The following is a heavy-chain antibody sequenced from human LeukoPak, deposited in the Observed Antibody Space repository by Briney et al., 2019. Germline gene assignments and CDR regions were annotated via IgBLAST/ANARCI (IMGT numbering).Heavy chain of an antibody. J-gene: IGHJ4*02. V-gene: IGHV3-7*01. Sequence: SGGSLRLSCAASGFTFSSYWMSWVRQAPGKGLEWVANIKQGGSEKNYVDSVKGRFTISRDNAKSSLYLQMNSLGVEDTALYYCAVIVAAGTGGFDSWGQGTLVTVSS. CDR2: IKQGGSEK. D-gene: IGHD6-13*01. CDR1: GFTFSSYW. CDR3: AVIVAAGTGGFDS.